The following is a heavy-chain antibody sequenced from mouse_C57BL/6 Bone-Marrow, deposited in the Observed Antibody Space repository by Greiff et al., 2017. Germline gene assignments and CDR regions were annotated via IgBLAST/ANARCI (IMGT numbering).Heavy chain of an antibody. CDR2: IYPGSGST. CDR3: ARREGNYYGSSPFAY. J-gene: IGHJ3*01. Sequence: QVQLQQSGAELVKPGASVKMSCKASGYTFTSYWITWVKQRPGQGLEWIGDIYPGSGSTNYNEKFKSKATLTVDTSSSTAYMQLSSLTSEDSAVYYCARREGNYYGSSPFAYWGQGTLVTVSA. V-gene: IGHV1-55*01. D-gene: IGHD1-1*01. CDR1: GYTFTSYW.